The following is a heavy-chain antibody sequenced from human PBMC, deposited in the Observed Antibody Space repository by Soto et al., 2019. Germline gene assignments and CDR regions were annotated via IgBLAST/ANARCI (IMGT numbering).Heavy chain of an antibody. D-gene: IGHD2-8*02. V-gene: IGHV3-23*01. Sequence: GRSMRLSCVAAGFICCSSDMSWVRKAPGKRLEWVSTMLVECRTFYVDAVKGRFTISRDSSQNTVYLQMNSLTVGDTALYYCAKATATGGGAFDICGQGTMVTVSS. J-gene: IGHJ3*02. CDR1: GFICCSSD. CDR3: AKATATGGGAFDI. CDR2: MLVECRT.